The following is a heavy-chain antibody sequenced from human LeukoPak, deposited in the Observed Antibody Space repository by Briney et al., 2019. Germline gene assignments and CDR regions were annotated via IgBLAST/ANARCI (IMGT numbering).Heavy chain of an antibody. V-gene: IGHV3-30-3*01. CDR3: AREGDVSGSYLDY. D-gene: IGHD1-26*01. Sequence: SCKASGYTFTGYYMHWVRQAPGKGLEWVAVISYDGSNKYYADSVKGRFTISRDNSKNTLYLQMNSLRAEDTAVYYCAREGDVSGSYLDYWGQGTLSPSPQ. CDR2: ISYDGSNK. CDR1: GYTFTGYY. J-gene: IGHJ4*02.